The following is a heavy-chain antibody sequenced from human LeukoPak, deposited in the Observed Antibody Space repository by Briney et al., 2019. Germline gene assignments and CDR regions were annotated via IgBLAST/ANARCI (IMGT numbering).Heavy chain of an antibody. Sequence: GGSLRLSCAASGFTFSSYDMHWVRQAPGKGPEGVAIIRYDGSNENYADSVKGRFTISRDNSKKTLYLQMNSLRAEDTAVYYCARSRNNLDYWGQGTLVTVSS. D-gene: IGHD1/OR15-1a*01. CDR2: IRYDGSNE. CDR3: ARSRNNLDY. V-gene: IGHV3-33*01. J-gene: IGHJ4*02. CDR1: GFTFSSYD.